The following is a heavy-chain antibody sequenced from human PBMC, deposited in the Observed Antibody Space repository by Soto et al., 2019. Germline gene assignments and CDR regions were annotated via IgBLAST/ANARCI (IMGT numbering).Heavy chain of an antibody. D-gene: IGHD2-21*01. CDR2: IIPIFGTA. CDR3: ARFTGGDSPPNYFDY. J-gene: IGHJ4*02. Sequence: SVKVSCKASGGTFSSYAISWVRQAPGQGLEWMGGIIPIFGTANYAQKFQGRVTITADESTSTAYMELSSLRSEDTAVYYCARFTGGDSPPNYFDYWGQGXLVTVYS. CDR1: GGTFSSYA. V-gene: IGHV1-69*13.